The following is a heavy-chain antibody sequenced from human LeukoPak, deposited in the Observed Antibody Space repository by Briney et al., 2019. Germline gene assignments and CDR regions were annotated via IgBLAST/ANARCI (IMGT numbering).Heavy chain of an antibody. CDR1: EFTFSNYA. J-gene: IGHJ5*02. CDR3: AKLLRPTTESLYCSSTNCYSAPLGP. Sequence: GGSLRLSCAASEFTFSNYAMNWVRQAPGKGLEWVSGISGSGTSTYYADSVKGRFAISRDNSKNRLYLQMNSLRAEDTAVYYCAKLLRPTTESLYCSSTNCYSAPLGPWGQGTLVTVSS. D-gene: IGHD2-2*02. CDR2: ISGSGTST. V-gene: IGHV3-23*01.